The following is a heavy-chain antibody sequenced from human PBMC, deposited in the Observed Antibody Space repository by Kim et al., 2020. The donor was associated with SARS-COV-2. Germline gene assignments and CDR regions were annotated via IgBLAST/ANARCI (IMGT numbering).Heavy chain of an antibody. CDR1: GFTFSSYG. V-gene: IGHV3-30*18. D-gene: IGHD5-18*01. CDR2: ISYDGSNK. Sequence: GGSLRLSCAASGFTFSSYGMHWVRQAPGKGLEWVAVISYDGSNKYYADSVKGRFTISRDNSKNTLYLQMNSLRAEDTAVYYCAKEGRIQLWPACFYWGQGTLFTVSS. J-gene: IGHJ4*02. CDR3: AKEGRIQLWPACFY.